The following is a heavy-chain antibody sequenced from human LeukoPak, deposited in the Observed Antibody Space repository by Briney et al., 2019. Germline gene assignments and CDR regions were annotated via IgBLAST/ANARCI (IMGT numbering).Heavy chain of an antibody. CDR3: ARGRLSGSSFDY. D-gene: IGHD3-22*01. CDR1: GGSFSGYY. J-gene: IGHJ4*02. Sequence: SETLSLTCAVYGGSFSGYYWSWIRQPPGKGLEWIGEINHSGSTNYNPSLKSRVTISVDRSKNQFSLKLSSVTAADTAVYYCARGRLSGSSFDYWGQGTLVTVSS. V-gene: IGHV4-34*01. CDR2: INHSGST.